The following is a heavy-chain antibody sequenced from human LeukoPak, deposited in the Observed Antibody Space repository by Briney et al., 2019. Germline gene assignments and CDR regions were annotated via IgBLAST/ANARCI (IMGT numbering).Heavy chain of an antibody. CDR1: AFTSSSYT. V-gene: IGHV3-23*01. J-gene: IGHJ4*02. D-gene: IGHD2-15*01. CDR2: VISRGDST. CDR3: AKDPNALYCSGSRCTGG. Sequence: GSLRLSCAASAFTSSSYTMTWFRKAPGQGRKWAQRVISRGDSTDYADSVKGGFTISRDNTKNTLYLQRRRLRAEDTAVYYCAKDPNALYCSGSRCTGGWGQGTLVTVSS.